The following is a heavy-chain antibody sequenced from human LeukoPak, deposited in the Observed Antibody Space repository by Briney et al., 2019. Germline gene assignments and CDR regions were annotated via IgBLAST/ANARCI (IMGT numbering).Heavy chain of an antibody. J-gene: IGHJ4*02. Sequence: SETLSLTCTVSGGSISSYYWSWIRQPPGKGLEWIGYIYYSGGTNYNPSLKSRVTISVDTSKNQFSLKLSSVTAADTAVYYCARVRSIAAAGTSEYFDYWGQGTLVTVSS. CDR1: GGSISSYY. CDR2: IYYSGGT. D-gene: IGHD6-13*01. CDR3: ARVRSIAAAGTSEYFDY. V-gene: IGHV4-59*01.